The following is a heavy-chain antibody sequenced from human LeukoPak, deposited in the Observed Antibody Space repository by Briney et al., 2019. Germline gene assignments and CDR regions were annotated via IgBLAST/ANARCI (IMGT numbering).Heavy chain of an antibody. J-gene: IGHJ4*02. CDR3: VRYSGYDYNVY. V-gene: IGHV1-69*13. CDR1: GGTFTSYA. D-gene: IGHD5-12*01. Sequence: SVKVSCKASGGTFTSYAINWVRQAPGQGLEWMGGIIPVFGTANYAHKFQGRVTITADESTSTAYMELSSLRSEDTAVYYCVRYSGYDYNVYWGQGTLVTVSS. CDR2: IIPVFGTA.